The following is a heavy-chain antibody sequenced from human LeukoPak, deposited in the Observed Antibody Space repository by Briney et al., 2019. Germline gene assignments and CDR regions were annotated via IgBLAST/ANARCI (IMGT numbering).Heavy chain of an antibody. CDR1: GYTLTELS. Sequence: PAASVKVSCKVSGYTLTELSMHWVQRAPGKGLEWMGGFDPEDGETIYAQKFQGRVTITRDTSASTAYMELSSLRSEDTAVYYCATAMVNGFDYWGQGTLVTVSS. D-gene: IGHD5-18*01. CDR2: FDPEDGET. CDR3: ATAMVNGFDY. J-gene: IGHJ4*02. V-gene: IGHV1-24*01.